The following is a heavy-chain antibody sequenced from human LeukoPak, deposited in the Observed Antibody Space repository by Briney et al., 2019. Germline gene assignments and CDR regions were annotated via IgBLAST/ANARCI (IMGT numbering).Heavy chain of an antibody. CDR1: GFTFSSYW. CDR3: ARGLHYGNV. V-gene: IGHV3-7*01. D-gene: IGHD3-10*01. J-gene: IGHJ4*02. Sequence: GGSLRLSCAASGFTFSSYWMSWVRQAPGKGLEWVANIKQHGSEKYYVDSVKSRFTISRDNAKNSLYLQMNSLRAEDTGVYYCARGLHYGNVWGQGTLVTVSS. CDR2: IKQHGSEK.